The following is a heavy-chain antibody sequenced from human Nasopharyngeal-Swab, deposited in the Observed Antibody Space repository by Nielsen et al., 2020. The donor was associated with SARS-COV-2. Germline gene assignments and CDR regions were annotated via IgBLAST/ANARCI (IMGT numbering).Heavy chain of an antibody. V-gene: IGHV3-21*01. J-gene: IGHJ6*02. CDR1: GFTFSSYS. D-gene: IGHD3-22*01. Sequence: GESLKISYAASGFTFSSYSMNWVRQAPGKGLEWVSSISSSSSYIYYADSVKGRFTISRDNAKNSLYLQMNSLRAEDTAVYYCARAAEYYYDSRALDGMDVWGQGTTVTVSS. CDR3: ARAAEYYYDSRALDGMDV. CDR2: ISSSSSYI.